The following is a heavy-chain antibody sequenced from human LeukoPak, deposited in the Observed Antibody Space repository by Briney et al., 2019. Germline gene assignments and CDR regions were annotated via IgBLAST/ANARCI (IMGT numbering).Heavy chain of an antibody. V-gene: IGHV4-39*01. CDR1: GGSISSSSYY. CDR3: ARSVRKEDAFDI. CDR2: IYYSGST. Sequence: SETLSLTCTVSGGSISSSSYYWGWIRQPPGKGLEWIGSIYYSGSTYYNPSLKSRVTISVDTSKNQFSLKLSSVTAADTAVYYCARSVRKEDAFDIWGQGTMVTVSS. D-gene: IGHD2-8*01. J-gene: IGHJ3*02.